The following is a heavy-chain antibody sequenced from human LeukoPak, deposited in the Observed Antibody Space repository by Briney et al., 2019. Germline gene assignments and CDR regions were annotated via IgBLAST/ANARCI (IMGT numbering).Heavy chain of an antibody. CDR1: GGSISSYY. CDR3: ARQNSVGYCSSTSCYAPLDY. D-gene: IGHD2-2*01. CDR2: IYYSGST. V-gene: IGHV4-59*08. Sequence: SETLSLTCTVSGGSISSYYWSWIRQPPGKGLEWIGYIYYSGSTNYNPSLKSRVTISVDTSKNQFSLKLSSVTAADTAVYYCARQNSVGYCSSTSCYAPLDYWGQGTLVTVSS. J-gene: IGHJ4*02.